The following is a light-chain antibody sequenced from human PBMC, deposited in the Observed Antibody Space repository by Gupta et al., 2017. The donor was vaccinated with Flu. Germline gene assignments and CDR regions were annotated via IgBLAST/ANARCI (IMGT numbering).Light chain of an antibody. CDR3: QQQSSSFFT. V-gene: IGKV3-20*01. Sequence: ATLFLSPGERATRSCWTRQSVENEFLAWFQQKPGQAPRLLIYGTSSRANGFPDRFSGSGSGTEFTLTISRREPEDFAVYYCQQQSSSFFTFGHGTKVDIK. J-gene: IGKJ3*01. CDR1: QSVENEF. CDR2: GTS.